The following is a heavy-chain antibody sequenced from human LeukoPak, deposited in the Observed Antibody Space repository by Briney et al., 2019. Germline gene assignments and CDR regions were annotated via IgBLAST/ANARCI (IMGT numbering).Heavy chain of an antibody. Sequence: MTSETLSLTCTVSGGSISGYYWSWIRQPAGKGLEWIGRIYTSGSTNYNPSLKSRVTMSVDTSKNQFSLKLSSVTAADTAVYYCARERPVTHNWFDPWGQRTLVTVSS. CDR2: IYTSGST. CDR1: GGSISGYY. CDR3: ARERPVTHNWFDP. D-gene: IGHD4-23*01. V-gene: IGHV4-4*07. J-gene: IGHJ5*02.